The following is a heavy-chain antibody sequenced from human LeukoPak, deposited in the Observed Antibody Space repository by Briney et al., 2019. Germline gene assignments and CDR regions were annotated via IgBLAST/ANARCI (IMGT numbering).Heavy chain of an antibody. V-gene: IGHV3-53*01. J-gene: IGHJ4*02. Sequence: GGSLRLSCAASGFTVSSNYMSWVRQAPGKGLEWVSVIYSGGSTYYADSVKGRFTISRDNSKNTLYLQMYSLRAEDTAVYYCACSDSSGYYPYGLDYWGQGTLVTVSS. CDR1: GFTVSSNY. CDR3: ACSDSSGYYPYGLDY. CDR2: IYSGGST. D-gene: IGHD3-22*01.